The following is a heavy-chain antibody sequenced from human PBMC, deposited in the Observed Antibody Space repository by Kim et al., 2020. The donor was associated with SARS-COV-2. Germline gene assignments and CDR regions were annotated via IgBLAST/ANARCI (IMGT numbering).Heavy chain of an antibody. Sequence: SETLSLTCTVSGGSVSSGSYYWSWIRQPPGKGLEWIGYIYYSGSTNYNPSLKSRVTISVDTSKNQFSLKLSSVTAADTAVYYCARDGLSGGSGSYYSDAYYYYYGMDVWGQGTTVTVSS. J-gene: IGHJ6*02. D-gene: IGHD3-10*01. CDR3: ARDGLSGGSGSYYSDAYYYYYGMDV. CDR2: IYYSGST. V-gene: IGHV4-61*01. CDR1: GGSVSSGSYY.